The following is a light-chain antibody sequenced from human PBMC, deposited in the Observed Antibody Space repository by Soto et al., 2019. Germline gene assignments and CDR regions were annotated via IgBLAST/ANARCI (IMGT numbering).Light chain of an antibody. V-gene: IGKV4-1*01. CDR3: QQYYSTPLP. J-gene: IGKJ4*01. CDR2: WAS. CDR1: QSVLYSSNNKNY. Sequence: DIEMTKSPDSLAVSLDERATINCKSSQSVLYSSNNKNYLAWYQQKPGQPPKLLIYWASTRESGVPDRFSGSGSGTDFTLTISSLQAEDGAVYYCQQYYSTPLPFGGGNKVDI.